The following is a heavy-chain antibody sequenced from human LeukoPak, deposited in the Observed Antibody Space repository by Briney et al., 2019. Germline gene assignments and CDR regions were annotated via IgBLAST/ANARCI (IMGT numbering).Heavy chain of an antibody. CDR2: IWYDGSNK. Sequence: GRSLRLSCAASGFTFSSYGMHWVRQAPGKGLEWVAVIWYDGSNKYYADSVKGRFTISRDNSKNTLYLQMNSLRAEDTAVYYCAKMGSSGYLDYWGQGTLGTVSS. CDR1: GFTFSSYG. V-gene: IGHV3-33*06. D-gene: IGHD3-22*01. CDR3: AKMGSSGYLDY. J-gene: IGHJ4*02.